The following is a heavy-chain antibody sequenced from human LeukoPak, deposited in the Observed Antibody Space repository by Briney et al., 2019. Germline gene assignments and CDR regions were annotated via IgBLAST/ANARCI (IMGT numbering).Heavy chain of an antibody. CDR2: IYYSGST. CDR3: ARGDYYYMDV. V-gene: IGHV4-39*07. J-gene: IGHJ6*03. Sequence: SETLSLTCSVSGGSFSSSTYYWGWIRQPPGKGLEWIGSIYYSGSTNYNPSLKSRVTISADTSKNQFSLKLSSVTAADTAVYYCARGDYYYMDVWGKGTTVTVPS. CDR1: GGSFSSSTYY. D-gene: IGHD1-26*01.